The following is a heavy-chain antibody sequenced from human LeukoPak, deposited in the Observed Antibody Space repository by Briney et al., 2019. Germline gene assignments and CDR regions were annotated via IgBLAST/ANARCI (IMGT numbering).Heavy chain of an antibody. CDR3: ARVGGWSVAPYYYYYMDV. CDR2: INTNTGNP. J-gene: IGHJ6*03. V-gene: IGHV7-4-1*02. D-gene: IGHD6-19*01. CDR1: GYTFTSYA. Sequence: ASVKVSCKASGYTFTSYAMNWVRQAPGQGLEWRGWINTNTGNPTYAQGFTGRFVFSLDTSVSTAYLQISSLKAEDTAVYYCARVGGWSVAPYYYYYMDVWGKGTTVTVSS.